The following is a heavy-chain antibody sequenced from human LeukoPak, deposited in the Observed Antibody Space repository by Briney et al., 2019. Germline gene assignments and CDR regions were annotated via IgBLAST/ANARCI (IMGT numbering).Heavy chain of an antibody. Sequence: PSETLSLTCTVSGYSISSGYYWGWIRQPPGKGLEWIGSIYHSGSTYYNPSLKSRVTISVDTSKNQFSLKLSSVTSADTAVYYCASYYSSDYWGQGTLVTVSS. CDR3: ASYYSSDY. CDR2: IYHSGST. D-gene: IGHD2/OR15-2a*01. J-gene: IGHJ4*02. CDR1: GYSISSGYY. V-gene: IGHV4-38-2*02.